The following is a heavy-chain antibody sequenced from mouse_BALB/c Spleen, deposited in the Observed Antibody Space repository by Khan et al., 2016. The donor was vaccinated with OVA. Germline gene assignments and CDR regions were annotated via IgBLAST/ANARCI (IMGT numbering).Heavy chain of an antibody. CDR3: ARDYWFVY. Sequence: EVQLVESGGGLVKPGGSLKVSCPASGFTFSNYGMSWVRQTPEKRMDWVASISSGGNTYYIDSVKGRFTISRDNVRNILYLQMSSLRSEDTAMYYCARDYWFVYWGQGTLVTVSA. V-gene: IGHV5-6-5*01. J-gene: IGHJ3*01. CDR2: ISSGGNT. CDR1: GFTFSNYG.